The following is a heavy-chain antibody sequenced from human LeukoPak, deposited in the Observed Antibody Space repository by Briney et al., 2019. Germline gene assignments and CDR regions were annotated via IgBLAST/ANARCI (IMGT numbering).Heavy chain of an antibody. J-gene: IGHJ4*02. CDR2: INPNSGGT. Sequence: ASVKVSCKASGYTFTGYYMHWVRQAPGQGLEWMGWINPNSGGTNYAQKFQGRVTMTRDTSISTAYMELSRLRSDDTAVYYCARDNYLYSSGWNQGNFDYWGQGTLVTVPS. CDR1: GYTFTGYY. V-gene: IGHV1-2*02. D-gene: IGHD6-19*01. CDR3: ARDNYLYSSGWNQGNFDY.